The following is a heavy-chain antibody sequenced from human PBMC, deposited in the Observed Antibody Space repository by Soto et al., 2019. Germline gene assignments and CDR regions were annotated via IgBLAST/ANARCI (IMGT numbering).Heavy chain of an antibody. Sequence: GGSLRLSCAASGFTFSSYAMNWVRQAPGKGLEWVSSISSTTNYIYYGDSMKGRFTISRDNAKNSLYLEMNSLRAEDTAVYYCARESEDLTSNFDYWGQGTLVTVSS. CDR2: ISSTTNYI. V-gene: IGHV3-21*06. J-gene: IGHJ4*02. CDR3: ARESEDLTSNFDY. CDR1: GFTFSSYA.